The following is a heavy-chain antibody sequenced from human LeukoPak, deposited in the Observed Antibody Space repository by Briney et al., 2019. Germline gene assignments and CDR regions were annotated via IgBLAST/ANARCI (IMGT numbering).Heavy chain of an antibody. CDR3: ARENGDYSSNYFDY. J-gene: IGHJ4*02. Sequence: ASVKVSCTASGYTFSDYYIHWVRQAAGQGLEWMGRINPNSGGTSFAQKFQGRVTMTRDTSISTAYMELSRLRSDDTAVYYCARENGDYSSNYFDYWGQGTLVTGSS. CDR2: INPNSGGT. CDR1: GYTFSDYY. D-gene: IGHD4-17*01. V-gene: IGHV1-2*06.